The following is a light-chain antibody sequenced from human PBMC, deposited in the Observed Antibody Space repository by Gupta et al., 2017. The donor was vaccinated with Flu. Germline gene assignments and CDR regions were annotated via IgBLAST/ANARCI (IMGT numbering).Light chain of an antibody. J-gene: IGKJ4*01. CDR2: GAS. Sequence: EIVMTQSPATLSVSPGERATLSCMTSQSVSSNLAWYQQKPGQAPRLLISGASTRATGIPARFSGSGSGTEFTLTISILQSEDFAVYYCQQYNNWLTFGGGTKVEIK. CDR1: QSVSSN. V-gene: IGKV3-15*01. CDR3: QQYNNWLT.